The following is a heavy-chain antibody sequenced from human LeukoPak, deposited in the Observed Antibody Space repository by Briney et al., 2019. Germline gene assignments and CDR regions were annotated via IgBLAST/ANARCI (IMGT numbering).Heavy chain of an antibody. Sequence: GGSLRLSCAASGFVFSASYMSWVRKAPGKGLEWVATIKPDGSEKYHVDSVSGRFTISRDNTNDSLFLQMNSLRVDDTAVYYCVRGGTYWTVSWGQGTRSTSP. CDR3: VRGGTYWTVS. J-gene: IGHJ5*01. CDR1: GFVFSASY. V-gene: IGHV3-7*01. CDR2: IKPDGSEK.